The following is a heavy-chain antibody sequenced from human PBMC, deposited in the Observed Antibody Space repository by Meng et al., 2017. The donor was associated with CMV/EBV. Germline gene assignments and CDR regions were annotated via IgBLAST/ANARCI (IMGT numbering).Heavy chain of an antibody. CDR1: GFTFSSYS. J-gene: IGHJ4*02. D-gene: IGHD6-13*01. CDR2: INPNSGGT. Sequence: GGSLRLSCAASGFTFSSYSMNWVRQAPGKGLEWMGWINPNSGGTNYAQKFQGRVTMTRDTSISTAYMELSRLRSDDTAVYYCARGNLRREQQLGYWGQGTLVTVSS. CDR3: ARGNLRREQQLGY. V-gene: IGHV1-2*02.